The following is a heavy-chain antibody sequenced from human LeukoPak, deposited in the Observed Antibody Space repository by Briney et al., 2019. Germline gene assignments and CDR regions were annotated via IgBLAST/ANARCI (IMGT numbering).Heavy chain of an antibody. CDR2: IYSEKT. CDR3: ARRAGAYSHPYDY. D-gene: IGHD4/OR15-4a*01. Sequence: PGGSLRLSCTVSGFTVSSNSMSWVRQAPGKGLEWGSFIYSEKTHYSNTVKGRVTISRDNSKNTLYLHMNSLRAEDTAVYYCARRAGAYSHPYDYWGQGTLVTVSS. J-gene: IGHJ4*02. CDR1: GFTVSSNS. V-gene: IGHV3-53*01.